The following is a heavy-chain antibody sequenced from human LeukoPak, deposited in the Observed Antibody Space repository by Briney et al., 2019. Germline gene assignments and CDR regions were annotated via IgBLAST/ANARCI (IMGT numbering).Heavy chain of an antibody. D-gene: IGHD6-19*01. J-gene: IGHJ4*02. CDR2: IKQDGGEG. Sequence: GGSLRLSCVASGFTFSDYRMSWVRQAPGKGLEWVANIKQDGGEGYCVDSVKGRFTIPRENAKNSLYLQMNSLRAEDTAVYYCAKDKSIGWSYYFDFWGQGTLVTVSS. V-gene: IGHV3-7*03. CDR3: AKDKSIGWSYYFDF. CDR1: GFTFSDYR.